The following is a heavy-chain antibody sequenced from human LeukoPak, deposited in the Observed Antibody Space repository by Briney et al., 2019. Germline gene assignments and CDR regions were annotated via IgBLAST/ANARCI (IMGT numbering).Heavy chain of an antibody. D-gene: IGHD4/OR15-4a*01. Sequence: GGSLRLSCAASGFNFKSYTMNWVRQPPGKGLEWVSFISSTSSYIYYADAVRGRFTISRDNANNSLYLQMNSLTVEDTAVYYCVRAHYDYGDAHDFWGQGSLVTVSS. CDR3: VRAHYDYGDAHDF. CDR2: ISSTSSYI. CDR1: GFNFKSYT. J-gene: IGHJ4*02. V-gene: IGHV3-21*01.